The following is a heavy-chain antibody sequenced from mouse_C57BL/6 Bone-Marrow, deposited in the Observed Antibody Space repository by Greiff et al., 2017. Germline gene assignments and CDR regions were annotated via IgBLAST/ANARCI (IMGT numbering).Heavy chain of an antibody. J-gene: IGHJ1*03. D-gene: IGHD2-4*01. Sequence: QVQLQQPGAELVRPGTSVKVSCKASGYAFTNYLIEWVKQRPGQGLEWIGVINPGSGGTNYNEKFKGKATLTADKSSSTAYMQLSSLTSEDSAVYFCARAEGLRLNWYFDVWGTGTTVTVSS. CDR1: GYAFTNYL. CDR3: ARAEGLRLNWYFDV. CDR2: INPGSGGT. V-gene: IGHV1-54*01.